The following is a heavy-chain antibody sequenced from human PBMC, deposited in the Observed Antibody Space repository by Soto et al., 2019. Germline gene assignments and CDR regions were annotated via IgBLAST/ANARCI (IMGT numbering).Heavy chain of an antibody. CDR2: IDTYGSYR. V-gene: IGHV3-74*01. D-gene: IGHD3-10*01. Sequence: PGGSLRLSCAVSGFTLDSYWMHWVRQAPGKGLVWVARIDTYGSYRTYADYVEGRFTISRDNAENTLYLQMSSLRVEDTAVYYCARPTYYTDSHDWGQG. CDR1: GFTLDSYW. J-gene: IGHJ1*01. CDR3: ARPTYYTDSHD.